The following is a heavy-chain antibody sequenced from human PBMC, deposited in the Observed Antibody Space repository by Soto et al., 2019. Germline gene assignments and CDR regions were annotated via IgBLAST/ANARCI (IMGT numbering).Heavy chain of an antibody. CDR2: TYHSGST. J-gene: IGHJ6*02. CDR1: GGSISSGGYS. D-gene: IGHD3-16*01. V-gene: IGHV4-30-2*01. CDR3: ARVGQLGGYGMDV. Sequence: PSETLSLTCAVSGGSISSGGYSWGWLRQPPGKGLEWIGYTYHSGSTYYNPSLKSRVTISVDRSKNQFSLKLSSVTAADTAVYYCARVGQLGGYGMDVWGQGTTVTVSS.